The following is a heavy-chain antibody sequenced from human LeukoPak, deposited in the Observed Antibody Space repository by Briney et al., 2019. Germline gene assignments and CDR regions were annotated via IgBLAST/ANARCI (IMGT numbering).Heavy chain of an antibody. V-gene: IGHV4-61*01. CDR2: IYYSGST. Sequence: SETLSLTCTVSGGSVSSGSYYWSWIRQPPGKGLEWIGYIYYSGSTNYNPSLKCRVTISVDTSKNQFSLKLSSVTAADTAVYYCARDLVGYGSGTWGQGTLVTVSS. CDR3: ARDLVGYGSGT. J-gene: IGHJ5*02. D-gene: IGHD3-10*01. CDR1: GGSVSSGSYY.